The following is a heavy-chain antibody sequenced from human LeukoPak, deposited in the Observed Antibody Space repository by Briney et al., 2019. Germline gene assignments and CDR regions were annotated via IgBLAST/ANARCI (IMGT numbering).Heavy chain of an antibody. J-gene: IGHJ4*02. Sequence: GGSLRLSCAAFGFTFSSYSMNWVRQAPGKGLEWVSSTTSSSSYIYYADSVKGRCTISRDNAKNSLYLQMNSLRAEDTAVYYRARASASGGHYYFDYWGQGTLVTVSS. CDR3: ARASASGGHYYFDY. CDR1: GFTFSSYS. V-gene: IGHV3-21*01. D-gene: IGHD3-10*01. CDR2: TTSSSSYI.